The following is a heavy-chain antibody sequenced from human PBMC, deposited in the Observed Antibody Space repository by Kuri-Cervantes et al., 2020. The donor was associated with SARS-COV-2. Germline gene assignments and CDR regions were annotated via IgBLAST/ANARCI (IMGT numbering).Heavy chain of an antibody. Sequence: GGSLRLSCKASGYTFTSYGISWVRQAPGQGLEWMGRIIPILGIANYAQKFQGRVTITADKSTSTAYMELSSLRSEDTAVYYCARVYGYSYGVTSRRDWFDPWGQGTLVTVSS. CDR1: GYTFTSYG. CDR3: ARVYGYSYGVTSRRDWFDP. CDR2: IIPILGIA. J-gene: IGHJ5*02. D-gene: IGHD5-18*01. V-gene: IGHV1-69*04.